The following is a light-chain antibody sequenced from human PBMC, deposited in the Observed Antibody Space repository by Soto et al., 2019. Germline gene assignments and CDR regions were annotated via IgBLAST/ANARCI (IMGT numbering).Light chain of an antibody. Sequence: EIVMSQSPATLSVSPGDTVTLSCRASQSVRNNLAWYQQKPGQAPRLLIYGASTRATGIPARFSGSGSGTDFTLTISSLQSEDFALYYCQQYNNWPHITFGQGTRLEIK. CDR1: QSVRNN. CDR3: QQYNNWPHIT. V-gene: IGKV3-15*01. J-gene: IGKJ5*01. CDR2: GAS.